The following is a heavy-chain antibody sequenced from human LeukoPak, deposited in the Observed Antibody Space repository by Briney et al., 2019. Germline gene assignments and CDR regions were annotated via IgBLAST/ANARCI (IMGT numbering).Heavy chain of an antibody. CDR3: ARGYSSSWYWFDP. CDR1: GDSISRYS. Sequence: SETLSLTCIVSGDSISRYSWSWVRQPPGKGLDWITYTFKSGSTYYNPFLKSRVTISVDTSKNQFSLRLNSLTAADTAVYYCARGYSSSWYWFDPWGQGTLVTVSS. V-gene: IGHV4-59*01. CDR2: TFKSGST. D-gene: IGHD6-13*01. J-gene: IGHJ5*02.